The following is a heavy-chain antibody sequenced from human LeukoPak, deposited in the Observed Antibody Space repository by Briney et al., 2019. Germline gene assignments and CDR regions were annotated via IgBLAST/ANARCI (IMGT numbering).Heavy chain of an antibody. V-gene: IGHV4-39*01. CDR3: AAHQGGTIFAF. CDR2: IYNGGSA. J-gene: IGHJ4*02. Sequence: SETLSLTCTVSGDSISSSPYYCVWIRQPPGKGLEWIGTIYNGGSAYYTPSLKSRVTISVDTSKNQVSLKLSSVTAADTAVYIFAAHQGGTIFAFWGQGTRATVSS. D-gene: IGHD1-7*01. CDR1: GDSISSSPYY.